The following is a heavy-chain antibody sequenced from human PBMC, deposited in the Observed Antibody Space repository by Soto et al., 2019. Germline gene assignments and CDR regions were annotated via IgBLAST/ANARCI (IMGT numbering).Heavy chain of an antibody. Sequence: PGGSLRLSCTASGFTFSSHAMTWVRQAPGKGLEWVSGLSDSGGSTYYADSVKGRFTISRDNSMNTLYLQMNTLRAEDTAVYYWEKVSSSGYSGFFDLWGQGTLVTVSS. J-gene: IGHJ4*02. CDR3: EKVSSSGYSGFFDL. CDR1: GFTFSSHA. V-gene: IGHV3-23*01. D-gene: IGHD6-25*01. CDR2: LSDSGGST.